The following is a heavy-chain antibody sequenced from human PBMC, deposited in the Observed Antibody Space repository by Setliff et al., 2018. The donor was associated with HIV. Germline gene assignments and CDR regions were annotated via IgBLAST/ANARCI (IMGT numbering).Heavy chain of an antibody. CDR3: ARITGDSGHPRFFDY. Sequence: PSETLSLTCTVSGGSISTSYWGWIRQPPGKGLEYIGSFYYSGSTYYNPSLKSRVTISVDTSKNQISLKLSSVTAADTAVYYCARITGDSGHPRFFDYWGQGTLVTVSS. J-gene: IGHJ4*02. V-gene: IGHV4-39*01. CDR1: GGSISTSY. D-gene: IGHD1-26*01. CDR2: FYYSGST.